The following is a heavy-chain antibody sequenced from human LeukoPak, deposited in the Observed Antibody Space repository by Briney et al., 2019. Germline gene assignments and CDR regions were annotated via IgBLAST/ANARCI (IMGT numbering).Heavy chain of an antibody. CDR2: ITANGVGT. J-gene: IGHJ4*02. CDR3: AKQSIGSIAVTCFDY. CDR1: GFTFNNYV. V-gene: IGHV3-23*01. D-gene: IGHD6-19*01. Sequence: PGGSLRLSCAASGFTFNNYVMSWVRQAPGKGLEWVSGITANGVGTYYADSVEGRFTISRDNSKNTLYLQLNSSRAEDTAVYYCAKQSIGSIAVTCFDYWGQGTLVTVSS.